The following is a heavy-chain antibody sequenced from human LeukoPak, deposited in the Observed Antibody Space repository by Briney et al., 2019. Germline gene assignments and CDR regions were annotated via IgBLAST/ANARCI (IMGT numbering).Heavy chain of an antibody. D-gene: IGHD1-26*01. CDR2: ISGSGVTT. J-gene: IGHJ1*01. Sequence: GALRLSCAASGFTVSSNYMSWVRQAPGKGLEWVSAISGSGVTTHYAGSVKGRFSISRDNSKNTLYLQMNSLRAEDTALYYCAKKVVVGATSPYSDFQDWGQGTLVTVSS. V-gene: IGHV3-23*01. CDR3: AKKVVVGATSPYSDFQD. CDR1: GFTVSSNY.